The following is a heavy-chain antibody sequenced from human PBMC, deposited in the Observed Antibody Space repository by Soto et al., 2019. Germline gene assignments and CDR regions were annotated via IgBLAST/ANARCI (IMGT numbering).Heavy chain of an antibody. D-gene: IGHD3-3*01. CDR3: ASTRYYDFWSGYYNWFDP. CDR1: GGSISGYY. V-gene: IGHV4-59*01. CDR2: IYYSGST. Sequence: SETLSLTCTVSGGSISGYYWSWIRQPPGKGLEWIGYIYYSGSTNYNPSLKSRVTISVDTPKNQFSLKLSSVTAADTAVYYCASTRYYDFWSGYYNWFDPWGQGTLVTVSS. J-gene: IGHJ5*02.